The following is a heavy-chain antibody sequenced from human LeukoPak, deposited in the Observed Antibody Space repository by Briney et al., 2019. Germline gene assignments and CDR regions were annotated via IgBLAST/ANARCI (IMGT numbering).Heavy chain of an antibody. CDR3: ARGSSSGYYIEYFQH. CDR1: GYTFTSYY. CDR2: INPSGGST. J-gene: IGHJ1*01. Sequence: GASVKVSCKASGYTFTSYYMHWVRQAPGQGLEWMGIINPSGGSTSYAQKFQGRVTMTMDTSTSTVYMELSSLRSEDTAVYYCARGSSSGYYIEYFQHWGQGTLVTVSS. D-gene: IGHD3-22*01. V-gene: IGHV1-46*01.